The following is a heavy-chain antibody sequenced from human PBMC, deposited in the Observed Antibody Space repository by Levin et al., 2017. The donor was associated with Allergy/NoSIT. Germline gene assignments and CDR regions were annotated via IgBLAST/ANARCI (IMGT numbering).Heavy chain of an antibody. CDR2: IYHSGST. V-gene: IGHV4-30-2*01. CDR3: ARAAIDLAAGHWGGYFDY. J-gene: IGHJ4*02. D-gene: IGHD6-13*01. CDR1: GGSISSGGYS. Sequence: RASETLSLTCAVSGGSISSGGYSWSWIRQPPGKGLEWIGYIYHSGSTYYNPSLKSRVTISVDRSKNQFSLKLSSVTAADTAVYYCARAAIDLAAGHWGGYFDYWGQGTLVTVSS.